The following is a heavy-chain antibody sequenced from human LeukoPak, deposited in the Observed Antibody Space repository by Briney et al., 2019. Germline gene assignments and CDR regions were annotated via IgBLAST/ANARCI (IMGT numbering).Heavy chain of an antibody. CDR2: IIPIFGTA. J-gene: IGHJ4*02. CDR3: ARAGHDYAWGSYRPNPFFFDY. Sequence: GASVKVSCKASGGTFSSYAISWVRQAPGQGLEWMGGIIPIFGTANYAQKFQGRVTITADESTSTAYMELSSLRSEDTPVYYCARAGHDYAWGSYRPNPFFFDYWGQGTLVTVSS. V-gene: IGHV1-69*13. D-gene: IGHD3-16*02. CDR1: GGTFSSYA.